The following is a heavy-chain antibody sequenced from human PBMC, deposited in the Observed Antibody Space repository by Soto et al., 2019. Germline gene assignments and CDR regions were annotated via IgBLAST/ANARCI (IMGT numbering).Heavy chain of an antibody. CDR1: GGTFSSYS. D-gene: IGHD2-2*01. CDR2: IIPIFGTA. CDR3: ARGAVVVPAAMGGDYYYGMDV. Sequence: SVKVSCKASGGTFSSYSISWVRQAPVQGLECMGGIIPIFGTANYAQKFQGRVTITADKSTSTAYMELSSLRSEDTAVYYCARGAVVVPAAMGGDYYYGMDVWGQGTTVSVSS. J-gene: IGHJ6*02. V-gene: IGHV1-69*06.